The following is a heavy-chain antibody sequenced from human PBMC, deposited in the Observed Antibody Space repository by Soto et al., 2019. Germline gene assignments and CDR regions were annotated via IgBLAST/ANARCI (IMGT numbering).Heavy chain of an antibody. V-gene: IGHV4-34*01. D-gene: IGHD6-19*01. J-gene: IGHJ4*02. CDR3: AREDRIAVRSRVGFDY. CDR1: GGSFSGYY. Sequence: SETLSLTCAVDGGSFSGYYWSRIRQPPGKGLEWIGEINHSGSTNYNPSLKSRVTISVDTSKNQFSLKLSSVTAADTAVYYCAREDRIAVRSRVGFDYWGQGTLVTVSS. CDR2: INHSGST.